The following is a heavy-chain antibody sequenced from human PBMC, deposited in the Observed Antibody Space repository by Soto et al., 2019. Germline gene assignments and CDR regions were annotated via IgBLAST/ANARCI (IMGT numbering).Heavy chain of an antibody. J-gene: IGHJ6*02. CDR2: VNSDGSTT. CDR3: ARHLRKRGESYVRNMAV. D-gene: IGHD7-27*01. CDR1: GFIFNNYW. Sequence: GGSLRLSCAASGFIFNNYWMHWVRQVPGKGLVWVSRVNSDGSTTNYADSVKGRFTISRDNAKNTLFLQMNSLRVEDTAVYYCARHLRKRGESYVRNMAVWGQGTAVTVSS. V-gene: IGHV3-74*01.